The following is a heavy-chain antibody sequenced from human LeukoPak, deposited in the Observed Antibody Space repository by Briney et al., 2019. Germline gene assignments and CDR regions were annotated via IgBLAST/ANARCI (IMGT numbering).Heavy chain of an antibody. CDR1: GYTFTSYY. V-gene: IGHV1-46*01. CDR2: INPSGGRT. D-gene: IGHD5-18*01. J-gene: IGHJ3*01. CDR3: ARGFAAMGTHAFDL. Sequence: ASVKVSCKASGYTFTSYYMHWVRQAPGQGLEWMGTINPSGGRTRYGQKFQGRVTMARDTSTSTVYMELSSLRSEDTAAYYCARGFAAMGTHAFDLWGQGTMVTVSS.